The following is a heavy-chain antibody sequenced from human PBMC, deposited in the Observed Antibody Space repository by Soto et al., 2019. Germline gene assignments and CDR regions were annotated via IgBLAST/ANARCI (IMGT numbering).Heavy chain of an antibody. CDR1: GYTLIMYY. CDR2: INPSGGST. D-gene: IGHD1-1*01. J-gene: IGHJ4*02. CDR3: ARDATPRPGGTNHDY. Sequence: ASVKVSCKASGYTLIMYYIHWMRQAPGQGLEWMGLINPSGGSTTYAQKFQGRVTMTRDTSTSTVYMDLSSLRSEDTAVYYCARDATPRPGGTNHDYWGQGTLVTVSS. V-gene: IGHV1-46*01.